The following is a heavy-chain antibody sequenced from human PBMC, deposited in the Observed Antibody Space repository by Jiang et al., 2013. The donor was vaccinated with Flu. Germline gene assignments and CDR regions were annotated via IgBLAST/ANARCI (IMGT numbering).Heavy chain of an antibody. CDR3: ARDTEVVTQLLRYYYYYGMDV. J-gene: IGHJ6*01. CDR2: ISYDGSNK. CDR1: GFTFSSYA. D-gene: IGHD3-22*01. Sequence: VQLVESGGGVVQPGRSLRLSCAASGFTFSSYAMHWVRQAPGKGLEWVAVISYDGSNKYYADSVKGRFTISRDNSKNTLYLQMNSLRAEDTAVYYCARDTEVVTQLLRYYYYYGMDV. V-gene: IGHV3-30-3*01.